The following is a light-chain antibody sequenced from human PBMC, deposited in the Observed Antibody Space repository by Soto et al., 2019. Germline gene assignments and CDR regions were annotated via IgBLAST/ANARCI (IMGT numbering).Light chain of an antibody. V-gene: IGLV1-40*01. J-gene: IGLJ2*01. CDR1: SSNIGAGYD. Sequence: QSVLTQPPSGSGAPGQRVTISCTGSSSNIGAGYDVHWYQQLPGTAPKLLIYGNSNRPSGVPDRFSGSKSGTSASLAITGLQAEDEADYYCQSYDSSLKVVFGGGTKVTVL. CDR3: QSYDSSLKVV. CDR2: GNS.